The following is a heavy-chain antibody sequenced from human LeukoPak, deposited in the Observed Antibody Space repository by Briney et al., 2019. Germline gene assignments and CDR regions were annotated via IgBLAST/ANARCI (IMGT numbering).Heavy chain of an antibody. V-gene: IGHV1-2*06. CDR1: GYTFTSYG. CDR3: ARDRRGSLDY. J-gene: IGHJ4*02. D-gene: IGHD1-26*01. CDR2: TDPSSGGT. Sequence: ASVKVSCKASGYTFTSYGISWVRQAPGQGLEWMGRTDPSSGGTTYAQILQGRVSMTWDTSITTGYMELTRLTSDDTAVYYCARDRRGSLDYWGQGTQVTVSS.